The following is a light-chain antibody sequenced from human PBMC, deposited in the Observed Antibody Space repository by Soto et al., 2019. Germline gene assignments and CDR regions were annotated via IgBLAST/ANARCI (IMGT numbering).Light chain of an antibody. CDR1: SSNIGAGYD. V-gene: IGLV1-40*01. CDR3: QSYDSSLSV. J-gene: IGLJ3*02. Sequence: QSVLTQPPSVSGAPGQRDTISCTGSSSNIGAGYDVHWYQQLPGTAPKLLIYGNSNRPSGVPDRFSGSKSGTSASLAITGLQAEDEADYYCQSYDSSLSVFGGGTQLTVL. CDR2: GNS.